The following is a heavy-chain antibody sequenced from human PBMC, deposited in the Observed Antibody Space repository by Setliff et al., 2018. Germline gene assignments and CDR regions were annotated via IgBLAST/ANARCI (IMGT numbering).Heavy chain of an antibody. J-gene: IGHJ4*02. D-gene: IGHD4-17*01. CDR2: INHSGNT. V-gene: IGHV4-34*01. Sequence: SETLSLTCAASGGSFSDYYWTWIRQPPGKGLEWIGEINHSGNTKSKPSLKSRVTITVDPSKNQFSLKLNSVTAADTAVYYCAGSTVTQVDYWGQGTLVTVSS. CDR1: GGSFSDYY. CDR3: AGSTVTQVDY.